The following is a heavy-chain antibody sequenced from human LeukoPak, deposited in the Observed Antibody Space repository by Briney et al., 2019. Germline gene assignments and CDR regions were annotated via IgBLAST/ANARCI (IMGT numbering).Heavy chain of an antibody. D-gene: IGHD3-3*01. J-gene: IGHJ6*02. V-gene: IGHV1-69*04. Sequence: SVRVSCKTSGGTFSSYAISWVRQAPGQGLEWMGRIIPILGIANYAQKFQGRVTITADKSTSTAYMELSSLRSEDTAVYYCASTIFGEYYYYYGMDVWGQGTTVTVSS. CDR1: GGTFSSYA. CDR3: ASTIFGEYYYYYGMDV. CDR2: IIPILGIA.